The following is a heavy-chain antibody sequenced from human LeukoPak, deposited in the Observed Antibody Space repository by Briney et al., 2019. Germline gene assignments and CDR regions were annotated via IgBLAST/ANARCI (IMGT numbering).Heavy chain of an antibody. CDR2: ISADGKTA. J-gene: IGHJ6*04. D-gene: IGHD3-10*02. Sequence: GGSLRLSCAASEFTFNSHVMHWFRQAPGKGLEWVAVISADGKTAYYADSVKGRFTISRDNAKNSLYLQMNSLRAEDTAVYYCAELGITMIGGVWGKGTTVTISS. CDR3: AELGITMIGGV. CDR1: EFTFNSHV. V-gene: IGHV3-30*18.